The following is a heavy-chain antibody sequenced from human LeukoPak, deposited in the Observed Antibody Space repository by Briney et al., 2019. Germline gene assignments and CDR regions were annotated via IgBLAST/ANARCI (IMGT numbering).Heavy chain of an antibody. CDR3: ARGQQGYYYDSSGYPASCDY. J-gene: IGHJ4*02. D-gene: IGHD3-22*01. Sequence: SETLSLTCTVSGGSISNYYWNWIRQPAGKGLEWIGRIYTSGSTNYNPSLKSRVTMSVDTSKNQFSLELSSVTAADTAVYYCARGQQGYYYDSSGYPASCDYWGQGTLVTVSS. CDR2: IYTSGST. CDR1: GGSISNYY. V-gene: IGHV4-4*07.